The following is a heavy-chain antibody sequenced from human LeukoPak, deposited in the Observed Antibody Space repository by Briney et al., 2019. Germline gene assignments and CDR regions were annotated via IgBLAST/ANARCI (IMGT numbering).Heavy chain of an antibody. V-gene: IGHV1-69*13. D-gene: IGHD3-10*01. CDR1: GGTFSSYA. Sequence: GASVKVSCKASGGTFSSYAISWVRQAPGQGLEWMGGIIPIFGTANYAQKFQGRVTITADESTSTAYMELSSLRSEDTAVYYCARFTVRGVKGAFDIWGQGTMVTVSS. CDR2: IIPIFGTA. J-gene: IGHJ3*02. CDR3: ARFTVRGVKGAFDI.